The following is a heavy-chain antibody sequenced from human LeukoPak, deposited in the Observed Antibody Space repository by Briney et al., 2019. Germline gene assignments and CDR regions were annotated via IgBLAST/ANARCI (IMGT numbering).Heavy chain of an antibody. J-gene: IGHJ6*04. CDR1: GFTFNDYW. CDR3: AELGITMIGGV. Sequence: GGSLRLSCAASGFTFNDYWMSWVRQAPGKGLEWVSYISSSGSTIYYADSVKGRFTISRDNAKNSLYLQMNSLRAEDTAVYYCAELGITMIGGVWGKGTTVTISS. V-gene: IGHV3-11*04. D-gene: IGHD3-10*02. CDR2: ISSSGSTI.